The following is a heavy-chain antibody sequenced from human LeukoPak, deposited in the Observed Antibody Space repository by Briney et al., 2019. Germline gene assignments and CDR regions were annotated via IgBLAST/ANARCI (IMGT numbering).Heavy chain of an antibody. J-gene: IGHJ4*02. CDR1: GFTVSSNY. Sequence: GGSLRLSCAASGFTVSSNYMNWVRQAPGKGLELVSIIYSGGSTYYADSVKGRFTISRDNSKNTLYLQMNSLRVEDTAVYYCARTDYSHFDYWGQGTLVTVSS. CDR3: ARTDYSHFDY. D-gene: IGHD3-16*01. CDR2: IYSGGST. V-gene: IGHV3-66*02.